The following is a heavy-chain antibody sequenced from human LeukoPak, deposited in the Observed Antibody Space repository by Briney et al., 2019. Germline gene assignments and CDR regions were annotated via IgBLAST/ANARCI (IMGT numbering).Heavy chain of an antibody. V-gene: IGHV3-23*01. CDR3: AKDVTDTRGYSGYGGFDY. J-gene: IGHJ4*02. D-gene: IGHD5-12*01. Sequence: GGSLRLSCAASGFTFSSYGMSWVRQAPGKGLEWVSAISGSGGSTYYADSVKGRFTISRDHSKNTLYLQMNSLRAEDTAVYYCAKDVTDTRGYSGYGGFDYWGQGTLVTVSS. CDR1: GFTFSSYG. CDR2: ISGSGGST.